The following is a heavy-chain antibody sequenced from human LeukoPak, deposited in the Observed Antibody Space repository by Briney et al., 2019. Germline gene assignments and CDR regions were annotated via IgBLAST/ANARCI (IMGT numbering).Heavy chain of an antibody. CDR2: ISGSGGST. J-gene: IGHJ6*04. V-gene: IGHV3-23*01. CDR1: GLTFSSYA. CDR3: AKVIMITFGGVTYYYYGMDV. Sequence: GGSLRLSCAASGLTFSSYAMSWVRQAPGKGLEWVSAISGSGGSTYYADSVKGRFTISRDNSKNTLYLQMNSLRAEDTAVYYCAKVIMITFGGVTYYYYGMDVWGKGTTVTVSS. D-gene: IGHD3-16*01.